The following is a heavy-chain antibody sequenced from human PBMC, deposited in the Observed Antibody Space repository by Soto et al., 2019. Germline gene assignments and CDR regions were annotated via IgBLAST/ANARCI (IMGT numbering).Heavy chain of an antibody. CDR3: TRGLAQPPVGIYFDS. J-gene: IGHJ4*02. CDR1: GGAFNNYI. D-gene: IGHD5-12*01. V-gene: IGHV1-69*01. CDR2: IIPMFGTP. Sequence: QVQLVQSGAEVKKPGSSVKVSCKASGGAFNNYIFDWVRQAPGQGLEWMGGIIPMFGTPKYAQTFQDKMTIPTDVSTGTAHIELASLIFEHPAICYCTRGLAQPPVGIYFDSRGEGTRVTVS.